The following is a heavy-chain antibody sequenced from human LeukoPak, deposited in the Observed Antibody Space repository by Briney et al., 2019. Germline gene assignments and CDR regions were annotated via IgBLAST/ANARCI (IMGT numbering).Heavy chain of an antibody. V-gene: IGHV3-30*03. CDR3: ATKQLTTLAFDI. D-gene: IGHD4-17*01. CDR1: GFTFSSYG. Sequence: GGSLRLSCAASGFTFSSYGMHWVRQAPGEGLEWVAVISYDGSNKYYADSVKGRFTISRDNAKNSLYLQMNSLRDEDTAVYYCATKQLTTLAFDIWGQGTMVAVSS. CDR2: ISYDGSNK. J-gene: IGHJ3*02.